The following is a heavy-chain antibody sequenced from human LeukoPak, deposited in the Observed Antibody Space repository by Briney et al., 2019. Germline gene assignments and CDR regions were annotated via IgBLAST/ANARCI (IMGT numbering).Heavy chain of an antibody. V-gene: IGHV1-69*06. J-gene: IGHJ3*02. CDR3: ARDETYGAPGDI. CDR1: GGTFSSYA. CDR2: IIPIFGTA. D-gene: IGHD4-17*01. Sequence: SVKVSCKASGGTFSSYAISWVRQAPGQGLEWMGRIIPIFGTANYAQKFQGRVTITADKSTSTAYMELSSLRSEDTAAYYCARDETYGAPGDIWGQGTMVTVSS.